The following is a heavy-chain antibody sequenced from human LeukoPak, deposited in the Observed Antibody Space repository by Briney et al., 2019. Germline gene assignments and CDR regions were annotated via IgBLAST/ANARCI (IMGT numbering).Heavy chain of an antibody. CDR2: INPNSGGT. J-gene: IGHJ4*02. CDR1: GYTFTGYY. Sequence: AASVKVSCKASGYTFTGYYMHWVRQAPGQGLEWMGWINPNSGGTNYAQKFQGRVTMTRDTSISTAYMELSRVRSDDTAVYYCARAKIRLHCSSTSCLHAGGNALGYWGQGTLVTVSS. D-gene: IGHD2-2*01. CDR3: ARAKIRLHCSSTSCLHAGGNALGY. V-gene: IGHV1-2*02.